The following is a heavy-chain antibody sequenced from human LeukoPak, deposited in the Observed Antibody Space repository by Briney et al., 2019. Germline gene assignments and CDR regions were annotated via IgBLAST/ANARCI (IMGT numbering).Heavy chain of an antibody. J-gene: IGHJ6*03. Sequence: GGSLRLSCAASGFTFRNYGMHWVRQATGKGLEWVSFIWSDGNNRFYADSVKGRFTISRDNSKNMLYLQMDTLRAEDTALYYSAKDPGASVSGFYMDVWGKGTTVIVSS. D-gene: IGHD2-8*02. CDR3: AKDPGASVSGFYMDV. CDR2: IWSDGNNR. V-gene: IGHV3-30*02. CDR1: GFTFRNYG.